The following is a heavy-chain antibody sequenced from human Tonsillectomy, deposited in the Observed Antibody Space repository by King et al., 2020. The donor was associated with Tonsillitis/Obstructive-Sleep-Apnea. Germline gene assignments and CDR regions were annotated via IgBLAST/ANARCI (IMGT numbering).Heavy chain of an antibody. J-gene: IGHJ5*02. CDR2: TYYRSKWYN. V-gene: IGHV6-1*01. D-gene: IGHD3-16*01. CDR3: ALSLGADSFPPDWFDP. CDR1: GDSVSSNSAA. Sequence: VQLQQSGPGLVKPSQTLSLTCAISGDSVSSNSAAWNWIRQSPSRGLEWLGRTYYRSKWYNDYAVSVKSRITINPDTSKNQFSLQLNSVTPEDTPVYYCALSLGADSFPPDWFDPWGQGTLVTVSS.